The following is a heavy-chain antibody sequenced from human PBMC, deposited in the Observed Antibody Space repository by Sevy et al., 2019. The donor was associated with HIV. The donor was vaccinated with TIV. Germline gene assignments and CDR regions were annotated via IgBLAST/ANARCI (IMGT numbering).Heavy chain of an antibody. D-gene: IGHD3-22*01. J-gene: IGHJ3*02. Sequence: GGSLRLSCAASGFTFSSYALNWVRQAPGKGLGWVSTISGSGGSTYYGASVKGRSTISRDNSKNTLYLQMDSLRAEDTAVYYWAKYRYHTSGYYPEGAFDIWGQGTMVTISS. CDR2: ISGSGGST. CDR1: GFTFSSYA. CDR3: AKYRYHTSGYYPEGAFDI. V-gene: IGHV3-23*01.